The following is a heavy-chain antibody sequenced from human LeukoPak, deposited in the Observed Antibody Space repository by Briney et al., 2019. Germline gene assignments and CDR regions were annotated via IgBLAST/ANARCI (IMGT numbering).Heavy chain of an antibody. V-gene: IGHV3-23*01. J-gene: IGHJ4*02. D-gene: IGHD6-19*01. CDR3: ARRNSGWPHDY. Sequence: PGGSLRLSCAASGFTFSGYAMSWVRQAPGKGLEWVSAITGSGGTTYYSDSVKGRFTISRDNSKSTLYLQMSSLRAEDTAVYYCARRNSGWPHDYWGQGTLVTVSA. CDR2: ITGSGGTT. CDR1: GFTFSGYA.